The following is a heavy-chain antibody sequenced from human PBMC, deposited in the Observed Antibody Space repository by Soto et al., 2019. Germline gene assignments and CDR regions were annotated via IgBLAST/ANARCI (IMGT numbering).Heavy chain of an antibody. J-gene: IGHJ6*02. CDR1: GFTFSSYA. Sequence: GGSLRLSCAASGFTFSSYAMSWVRQAPGKGLEWVSAISGSGGSTYYADSVKGRFTISRDNSKNTLYLQMNSLRAEDTAVYYCAKKKYGSGSGYYGMDAWGQGTTVTVSS. CDR2: ISGSGGST. V-gene: IGHV3-23*01. D-gene: IGHD3-10*01. CDR3: AKKKYGSGSGYYGMDA.